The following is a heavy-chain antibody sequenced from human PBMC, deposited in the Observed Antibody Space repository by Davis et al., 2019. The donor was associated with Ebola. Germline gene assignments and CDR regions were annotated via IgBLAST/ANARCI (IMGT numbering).Heavy chain of an antibody. V-gene: IGHV3-74*03. J-gene: IGHJ4*02. CDR1: TFTFSIYP. Sequence: GESLKISCAASTFTFSIYPMHWVRQVPGKGLVWVSRINGDGSRTTYADFVKGRFTISRDNAKNTLYLQMNSLRAEDTAVYYCARDSIEGATTFDYWGQGALVTVSS. CDR2: INGDGSRT. CDR3: ARDSIEGATTFDY. D-gene: IGHD1-26*01.